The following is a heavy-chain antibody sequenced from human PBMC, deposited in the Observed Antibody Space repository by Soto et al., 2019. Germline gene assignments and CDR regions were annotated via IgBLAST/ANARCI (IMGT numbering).Heavy chain of an antibody. CDR1: GGTFSSYA. CDR2: IIPIFGTA. J-gene: IGHJ5*02. D-gene: IGHD4-17*01. V-gene: IGHV1-69*12. CDR3: ARDSDYGDYEGNNWFDP. Sequence: QVQLVQSGAEVKKPGSSVKVSCKASGGTFSSYAISWVRQAPGQGLEWMGGIIPIFGTANYAQKFQGRVTITADESTSTGYMELSSLRSEDTAVYYCARDSDYGDYEGNNWFDPWGQGTLVTVSS.